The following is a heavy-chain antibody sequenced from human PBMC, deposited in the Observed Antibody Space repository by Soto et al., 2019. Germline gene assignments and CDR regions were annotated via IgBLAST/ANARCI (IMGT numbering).Heavy chain of an antibody. Sequence: EVQLVESGGGLVQPGRSLRLSCAASGFTFDDYAMHWVRQAPGKGLEWVSGISWNSGSIGYADSVKGRFTISRDNAKNSLDLQMNSLRAEDTALYYCAKDTYYDFWSGPTLGYWGQGTLVTVSS. CDR2: ISWNSGSI. D-gene: IGHD3-3*01. CDR1: GFTFDDYA. V-gene: IGHV3-9*01. J-gene: IGHJ4*02. CDR3: AKDTYYDFWSGPTLGY.